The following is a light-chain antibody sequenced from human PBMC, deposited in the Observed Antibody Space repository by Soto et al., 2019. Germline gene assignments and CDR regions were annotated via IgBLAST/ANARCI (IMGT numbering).Light chain of an antibody. CDR1: SSDVGGYNY. CDR2: DVS. J-gene: IGLJ2*01. CDR3: SSYTTSGSLV. V-gene: IGLV2-14*01. Sequence: QYALTQPASVSGSPGQSITISCTGTSSDVGGYNYVSWYQQHPGKAPKLMIYDVSNRPSGVSNRFSGSKSGNTASLTISGLQAEDEADYYCSSYTTSGSLVFGGGTKLTVL.